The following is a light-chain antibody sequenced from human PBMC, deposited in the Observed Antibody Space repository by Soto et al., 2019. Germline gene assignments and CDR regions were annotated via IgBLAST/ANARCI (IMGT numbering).Light chain of an antibody. CDR1: SNDVGHFNY. CDR2: DVS. CDR3: TSFTTSNTFV. Sequence: QSVLAQPASVSGSPGQSITISCTGTSNDVGHFNYVSWFQQHPGNAPKLLIFDVSNWPSGVSDRFSGSKSGNTASLTISGLQPEEEADYYCTSFTTSNTFVFGSGTQLTVL. V-gene: IGLV2-14*03. J-gene: IGLJ7*01.